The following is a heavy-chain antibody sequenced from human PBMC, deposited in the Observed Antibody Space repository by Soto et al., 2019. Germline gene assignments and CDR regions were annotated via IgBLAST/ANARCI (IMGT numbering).Heavy chain of an antibody. CDR3: ARVTSEHGDYTYFYDYLDC. V-gene: IGHV5-51*01. J-gene: IGHJ4*02. D-gene: IGHD5-12*01. Sequence: PGESLKISCKGSGYNFPTYWIAWVRQMPGKGLEWMGIFYPGDSDTSYSPSFQGQVTISGDKSISTAYLQWSSLKASDTAIYYCARVTSEHGDYTYFYDYLDCWGPGTLVTVSS. CDR1: GYNFPTYW. CDR2: FYPGDSDT.